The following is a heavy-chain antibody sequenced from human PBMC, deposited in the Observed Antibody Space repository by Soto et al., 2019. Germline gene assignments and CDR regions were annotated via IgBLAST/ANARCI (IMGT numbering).Heavy chain of an antibody. J-gene: IGHJ6*02. CDR1: GFTFSSYS. V-gene: IGHV3-21*01. D-gene: IGHD6-6*01. Sequence: GGSLRLSCGASGFTFSSYSMNWVRQAPGKGLEWVSSISSSSSYIYYADSVKGRFTISRDNAKNSLYLQMNSLRAEDTAVYYCARASIADLYYYYGMDVWGQGTTVTVSS. CDR2: ISSSSSYI. CDR3: ARASIADLYYYYGMDV.